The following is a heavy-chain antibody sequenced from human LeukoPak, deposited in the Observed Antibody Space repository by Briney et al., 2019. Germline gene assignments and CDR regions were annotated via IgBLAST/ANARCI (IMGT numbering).Heavy chain of an antibody. CDR1: GFTFSNCA. CDR2: IRGGGAGI. CDR3: ARDGFDYYDSSGFSYFDY. Sequence: GGSLRLSCAASGFTFSNCAMSWVRQAPGKGLQWVSAIRGGGAGIYYADSVRGRFTISRDNSKNTLYLQMNSLRAEDTAVYFCARDGFDYYDSSGFSYFDYWGQGTLVTVSS. J-gene: IGHJ4*02. V-gene: IGHV3-23*01. D-gene: IGHD3-22*01.